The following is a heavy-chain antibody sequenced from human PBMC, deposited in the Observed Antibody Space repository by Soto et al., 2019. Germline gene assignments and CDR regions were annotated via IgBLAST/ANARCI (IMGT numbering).Heavy chain of an antibody. CDR3: AKDYGPKAPYPYSNTHTDF. CDR2: ISDDGTFK. V-gene: IGHV3-30*18. J-gene: IGHJ4*02. D-gene: IGHD6-13*01. Sequence: QRQLVDSGGGVVQPGRSLRLSCEASGFSLSSYGMHWVRQAPGKGLEWVAVISDDGTFKDYADSVKGRFTISRDNSENTLFLQMNSLGPNDTAVYYCAKDYGPKAPYPYSNTHTDFWGLGTRVTVSS. CDR1: GFSLSSYG.